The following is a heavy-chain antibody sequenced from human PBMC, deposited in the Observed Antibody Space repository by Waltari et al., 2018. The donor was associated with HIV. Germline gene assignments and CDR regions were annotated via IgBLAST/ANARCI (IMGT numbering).Heavy chain of an antibody. Sequence: QVQLQQWGAGLLKPSETLSLTCAVYGGSFSGYYWSWSRQPPGKGLEWIGEINHSGSTNYNPSLKSRVTISVDTSKNQFSLKLSSVTAADTAVYYCARRGFDGYYGMDVWGQGTTVTVSS. CDR3: ARRGFDGYYGMDV. CDR2: INHSGST. D-gene: IGHD3-10*01. CDR1: GGSFSGYY. J-gene: IGHJ6*02. V-gene: IGHV4-34*01.